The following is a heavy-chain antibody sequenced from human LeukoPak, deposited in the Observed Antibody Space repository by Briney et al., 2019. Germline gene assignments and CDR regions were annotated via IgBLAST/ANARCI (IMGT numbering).Heavy chain of an antibody. V-gene: IGHV1-2*02. Sequence: ASVKVSCKASGYTFTGYYMHWVRQAPGQGLEWMGWINPNSGGTNYAQKFQGRVTMTRDTSISTAYMELSRLRSDDTAVYYCASSHYYGSGSYPIYLYYFDYWGQGTLVTVSS. CDR3: ASSHYYGSGSYPIYLYYFDY. D-gene: IGHD3-10*01. CDR1: GYTFTGYY. J-gene: IGHJ4*02. CDR2: INPNSGGT.